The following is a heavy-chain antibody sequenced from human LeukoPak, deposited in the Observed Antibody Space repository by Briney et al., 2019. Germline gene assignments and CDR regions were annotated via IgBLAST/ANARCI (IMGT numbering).Heavy chain of an antibody. CDR3: ARVVSTSESDWFDP. CDR2: IIPILGIA. J-gene: IGHJ5*02. Sequence: SVKVSCKASGYTFTSYGISWVRQAPGQGLEWMGRIIPILGIANYAQKFQGRVTITADKSTSTAYMELSSLRSEDTAVYYCARVVSTSESDWFDPWGQGTLVTVSS. CDR1: GYTFTSYG. D-gene: IGHD2-2*01. V-gene: IGHV1-69*04.